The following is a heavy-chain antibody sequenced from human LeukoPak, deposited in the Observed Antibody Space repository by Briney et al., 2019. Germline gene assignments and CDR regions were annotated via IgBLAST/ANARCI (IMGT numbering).Heavy chain of an antibody. CDR2: IIPIFGTA. V-gene: IGHV1-69*05. CDR1: GGTFSSYA. Sequence: SVKVSCKASGGTFSSYAISWVRQAPGQGLEWMGGIIPIFGTANYAQKFQGRVTITTDESTSTAYMELSSLRSDDTAVYYWARAPSNTSGYRTYFDYWGEARLVTVSS. CDR3: ARAPSNTSGYRTYFDY. J-gene: IGHJ4*02. D-gene: IGHD3-22*01.